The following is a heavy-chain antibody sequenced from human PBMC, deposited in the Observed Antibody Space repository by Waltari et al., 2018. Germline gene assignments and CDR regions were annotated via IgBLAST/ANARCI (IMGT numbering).Heavy chain of an antibody. J-gene: IGHJ4*02. CDR3: ARRQWIQRWLTCDY. V-gene: IGHV4-39*01. CDR1: GGSISSSSYY. Sequence: QLQLQESGPGLVKPSETLSLTCTVSGGSISSSSYYWGWIRQPPGKGLAWIGRIYYSASTYYNPSLKSRVNISVDTAKNQVSLKLSSVTAADTAVYYCARRQWIQRWLTCDYWGQGTLVTVSA. D-gene: IGHD5-18*01. CDR2: IYYSAST.